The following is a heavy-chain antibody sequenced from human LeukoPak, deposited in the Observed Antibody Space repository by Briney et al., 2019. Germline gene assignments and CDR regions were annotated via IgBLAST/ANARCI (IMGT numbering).Heavy chain of an antibody. CDR2: IHTSNNYI. D-gene: IGHD5-18*01. V-gene: IGHV3-21*01. J-gene: IGHJ4*02. Sequence: GGSLRLSCAASGFTFSSYSMNWVRQAPGTGLEWVSSIHTSNNYIYYANSLKGRFTISRDNTKNSLYLHMNSLRAEDTAVYCCARRATTERGYSYGLDYWGQGTLVTVSS. CDR3: ARRATTERGYSYGLDY. CDR1: GFTFSSYS.